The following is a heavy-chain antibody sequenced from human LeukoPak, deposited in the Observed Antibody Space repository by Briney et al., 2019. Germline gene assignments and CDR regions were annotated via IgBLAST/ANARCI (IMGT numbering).Heavy chain of an antibody. CDR1: GFTFSSYA. CDR3: ARDLNQYFDGYSLDY. V-gene: IGHV3-30-3*01. J-gene: IGHJ4*02. CDR2: ISYDGSNK. Sequence: GGSLRLSCAASGFTFSSYAMHWVRQAPGKGLEWVAVISYDGSNKYYADSVKGRFTISRVNSKNTLYLQMNSLRAEDTAVYYCARDLNQYFDGYSLDYWGQGTLVTVSS. D-gene: IGHD5-18*01.